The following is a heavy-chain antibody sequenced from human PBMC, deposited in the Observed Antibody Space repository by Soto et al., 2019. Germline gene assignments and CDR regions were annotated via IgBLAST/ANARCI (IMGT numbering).Heavy chain of an antibody. CDR3: APVHCDYGWGRERSNYFAP. D-gene: IGHD3-16*01. CDR2: IHWDDDK. Sequence: HITLKESGPTLVRPTPTLTLTCTFLGFSRSTTGVCVGWIRQPPGKAVEWLALIHWDDDKLYSPSLKSRLTITKDTTNNEVILTMPITHPVDTATDSCAPVHCDYGWGRERSNYFAPWGQGTLVTVSS. CDR1: GFSRSTTGVC. V-gene: IGHV2-5*02. J-gene: IGHJ5*02.